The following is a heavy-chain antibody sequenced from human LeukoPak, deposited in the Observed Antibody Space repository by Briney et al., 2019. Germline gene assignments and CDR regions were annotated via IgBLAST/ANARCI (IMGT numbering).Heavy chain of an antibody. CDR3: ARNLCSSTSCYVNWFDP. D-gene: IGHD2-2*01. CDR2: IYYSGST. Sequence: SETLSLTCTVSGGSISSYYWSWIRQPPGKGLEWIGYIYYSGSTNYNPSLKSRVTISVDTSKNQFSLKLSSVTAADTAVYYCARNLCSSTSCYVNWFDPWGQGTLVTVSS. V-gene: IGHV4-59*01. CDR1: GGSISSYY. J-gene: IGHJ5*02.